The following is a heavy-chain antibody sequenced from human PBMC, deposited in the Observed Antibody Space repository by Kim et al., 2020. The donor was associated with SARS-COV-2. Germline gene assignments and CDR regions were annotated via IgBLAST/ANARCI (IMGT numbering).Heavy chain of an antibody. D-gene: IGHD3-10*01. V-gene: IGHV1-8*01. CDR3: ARGLWFGTAYYFDY. J-gene: IGHJ4*02. CDR1: GYTFTSYD. Sequence: ASVKVSCKASGYTFTSYDIHWVRQATGQGLEWMGWMNPNRGNTGYAQKFQGRVTMTRNTSISTAYMELSSLRSEDTAVYYCARGLWFGTAYYFDYWGQGTLVTVSS. CDR2: MNPNRGNT.